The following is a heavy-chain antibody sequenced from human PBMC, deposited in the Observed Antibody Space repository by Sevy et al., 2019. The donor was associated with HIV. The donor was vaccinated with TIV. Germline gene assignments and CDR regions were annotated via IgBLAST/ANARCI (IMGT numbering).Heavy chain of an antibody. CDR1: GFTFSGYT. Sequence: GGSLRLSCTAAGFTFSGYTMNWVRQAPGKGLEWISSISSTSNYIEYADSVKGRFTISRDNAKNSLYLQMNSLTAEDTAVYFCVRATYISGSDYFDYWGQGTLVTVSS. CDR2: ISSTSNYI. J-gene: IGHJ4*02. D-gene: IGHD5-18*01. CDR3: VRATYISGSDYFDY. V-gene: IGHV3-21*03.